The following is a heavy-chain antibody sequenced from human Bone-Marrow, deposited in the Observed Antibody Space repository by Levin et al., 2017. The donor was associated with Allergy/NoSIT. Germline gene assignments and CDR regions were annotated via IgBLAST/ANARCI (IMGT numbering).Heavy chain of an antibody. CDR1: GFTFSTYA. D-gene: IGHD5-24*01. V-gene: IGHV3-23*01. Sequence: GGSLRLSCAASGFTFSTYAMSWVRQAPGKGLEWVSAISDSGGNTYYADSVKGRFTISRDNSKNTLYLQMDSLRAEDTAVYYCAKEDGGSLKDPFDYWGQGTLVTVSS. J-gene: IGHJ4*02. CDR2: ISDSGGNT. CDR3: AKEDGGSLKDPFDY.